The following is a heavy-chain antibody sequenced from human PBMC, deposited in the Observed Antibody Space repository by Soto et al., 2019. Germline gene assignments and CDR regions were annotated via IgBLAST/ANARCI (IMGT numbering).Heavy chain of an antibody. CDR3: ASYPFGGIAVAIDSFDI. CDR2: FDPEDGET. V-gene: IGHV1-24*01. CDR1: ACTHTEFS. Sequence: GASVKVACKVSACTHTEFSMHWVRQAPGKGLVWMGGFDPEDGETIYAQKFQGRVTMTEHTSTDTAYMELSSLRSEDTAMYYCASYPFGGIAVAIDSFDIWGQGTMVTVSS. J-gene: IGHJ3*02. D-gene: IGHD6-19*01.